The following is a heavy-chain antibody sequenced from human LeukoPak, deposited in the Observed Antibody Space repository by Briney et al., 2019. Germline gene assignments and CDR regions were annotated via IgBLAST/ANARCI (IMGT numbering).Heavy chain of an antibody. J-gene: IGHJ2*01. D-gene: IGHD3-22*01. V-gene: IGHV1-2*02. Sequence: ASVKVSCKASGYTFTGYYMHWVRQAPGQGLEWMGWINPNSGGTNYAQNFQGRVTMTRDTSINTAYVELSRLRSDDTAVYYCAINPDSSGGGSDWYFDLWGRGTLVTVSS. CDR2: INPNSGGT. CDR3: AINPDSSGGGSDWYFDL. CDR1: GYTFTGYY.